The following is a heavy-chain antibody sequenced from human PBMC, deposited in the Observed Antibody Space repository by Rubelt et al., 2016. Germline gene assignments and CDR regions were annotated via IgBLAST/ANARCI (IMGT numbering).Heavy chain of an antibody. CDR1: CGSPSRSSYY. D-gene: IGHD4-23*01. CDR2: VTYAGDT. V-gene: IGHV4-39*01. J-gene: IGHJ3*02. CDR3: AGRTDMVYRDHSVYGFDI. Sequence: LRLQESGPRLVRPSATLSLTCTVSCGSPSRSSYYWNSLRQLPGKGLEWIGSVTYAGDTSLDLLFRLPFSALLSNSPVSRRLSSVTASDTATFFCAGRTDMVYRDHSVYGFDIWGQGTWVTVSS.